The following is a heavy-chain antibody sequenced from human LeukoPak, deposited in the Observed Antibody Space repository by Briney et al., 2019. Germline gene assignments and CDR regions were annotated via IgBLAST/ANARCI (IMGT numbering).Heavy chain of an antibody. Sequence: GGSLRLSCAASGFTFSNAWMSWVRQAPGKGLEWVGRIKSKTDGGTTDYAAPVKGRFTISRDDSKTTQYLQMNSLKTEGTAVYYCTTDPPYCTNGVCSEGDYWGQGTLVTVSS. CDR2: IKSKTDGGTT. CDR1: GFTFSNAW. D-gene: IGHD2-8*01. CDR3: TTDPPYCTNGVCSEGDY. V-gene: IGHV3-15*01. J-gene: IGHJ4*02.